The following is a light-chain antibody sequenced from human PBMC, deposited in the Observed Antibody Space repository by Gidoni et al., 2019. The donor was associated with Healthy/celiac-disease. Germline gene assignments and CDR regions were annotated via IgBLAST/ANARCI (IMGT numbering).Light chain of an antibody. CDR2: YDS. V-gene: IGLV3-21*04. Sequence: SSVLTQPPSVSVAPVKTSRITCGGNNIGSKSVHWYQQKPGQAPVLVIYYDSDRPSGIPERFSGSNSGNTATLTISRVEAGDEADYYCQVWDSSSDHVVFGGGTKLTVL. CDR3: QVWDSSSDHVV. J-gene: IGLJ2*01. CDR1: NIGSKS.